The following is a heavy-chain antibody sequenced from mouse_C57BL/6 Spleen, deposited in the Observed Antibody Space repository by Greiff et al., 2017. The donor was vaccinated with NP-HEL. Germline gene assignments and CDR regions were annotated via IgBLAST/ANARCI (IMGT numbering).Heavy chain of an antibody. J-gene: IGHJ2*01. V-gene: IGHV1-52*01. D-gene: IGHD1-1*01. CDR2: IDPSDSET. Sequence: VKLQQPGAELVRPGSSVKLSCKASGYTFTSYWMHWVKQRPIQGLEWIGNIDPSDSETHYNQKFKDKATLTVDKSSSTAYMQLSSLTSEDSAVYYCARDYYGSRGYWGQGTTLTVSS. CDR1: GYTFTSYW. CDR3: ARDYYGSRGY.